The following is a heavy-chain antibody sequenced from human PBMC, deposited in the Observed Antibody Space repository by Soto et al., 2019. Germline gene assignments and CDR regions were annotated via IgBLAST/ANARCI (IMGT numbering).Heavy chain of an antibody. CDR1: GYTLTSYY. V-gene: IGHV1-46*01. Sequence: ASVKVSCKASGYTLTSYYLHWVRQAPGQGPEWMGIINPSGGITNDAQKFQDRVTMTSDTSTSTVYMELSSLRSEDTAVYYCARGISTNRYYYYYGMDVWGQGNTVTVSS. J-gene: IGHJ6*02. CDR2: INPSGGIT. D-gene: IGHD2-8*01. CDR3: ARGISTNRYYYYYGMDV.